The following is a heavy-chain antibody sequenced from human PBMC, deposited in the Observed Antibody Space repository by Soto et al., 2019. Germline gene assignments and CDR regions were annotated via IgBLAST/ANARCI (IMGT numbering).Heavy chain of an antibody. CDR1: GYTFTNFG. J-gene: IGHJ4*02. CDR3: ARWGTPIDY. D-gene: IGHD3-16*01. CDR2: ISAYNGNT. V-gene: IGHV1-18*01. Sequence: QVQLVQSGAEVKKPGASVKVSCKTSGYTFTNFGISWVRQAPGQGLEWMGWISAYNGNTNYAQNFQGRVTMTTDTTTSKAYMGPRSLRSDDTSVYYCARWGTPIDYWCQGTLVTVSS.